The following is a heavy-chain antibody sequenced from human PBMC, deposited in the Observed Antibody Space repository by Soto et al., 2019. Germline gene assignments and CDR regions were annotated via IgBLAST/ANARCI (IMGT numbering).Heavy chain of an antibody. V-gene: IGHV3-33*01. CDR3: ARESATAPYFDY. Sequence: GGSLRLSCAASGFSFSNYGMHWARQAPGKGLEWLAAISYDGSNKYYVDSVKGRFTISRDNSKNTLYLQMSSLRDEDTAVYYCARESATAPYFDYWGQGTLVTVSS. D-gene: IGHD2-15*01. J-gene: IGHJ4*02. CDR2: ISYDGSNK. CDR1: GFSFSNYG.